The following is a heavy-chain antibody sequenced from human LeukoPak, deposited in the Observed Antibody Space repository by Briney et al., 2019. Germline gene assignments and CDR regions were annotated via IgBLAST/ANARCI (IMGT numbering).Heavy chain of an antibody. CDR2: INYSGST. J-gene: IGHJ4*02. CDR3: ARLALSSSVDY. V-gene: IGHV4-39*01. D-gene: IGHD6-6*01. CDR1: GGSISSSSYY. Sequence: SETLSLTCTVSGGSISSSSYYWGWIRQPPGKGLEWIGSINYSGSTYYNPSLKSRVTISVDTSKNQFSLKLSSVTAADTAVYYCARLALSSSVDYWGQGTLVTVSS.